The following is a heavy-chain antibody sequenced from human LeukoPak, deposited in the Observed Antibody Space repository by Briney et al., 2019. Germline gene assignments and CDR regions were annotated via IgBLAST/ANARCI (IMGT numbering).Heavy chain of an antibody. CDR3: ARAFEGSSGWSDYYYYYMDV. CDR2: IYASGST. D-gene: IGHD6-13*01. Sequence: KPSETLSLTCTVSGGSISSYYWSWIRQPAGKGLEWIGRIYASGSTNYNPSLKSRVTMSVDTSKNQFSLKLSSVTAADTAVYCCARAFEGSSGWSDYYYYYMDVWGKGTTVTVSS. CDR1: GGSISSYY. V-gene: IGHV4-4*07. J-gene: IGHJ6*03.